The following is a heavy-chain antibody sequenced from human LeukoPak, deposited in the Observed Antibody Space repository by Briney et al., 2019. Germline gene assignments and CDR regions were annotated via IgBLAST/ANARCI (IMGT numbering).Heavy chain of an antibody. V-gene: IGHV1-2*02. CDR1: GYSFNAYY. J-gene: IGHJ5*02. D-gene: IGHD4-17*01. CDR3: ARGYGFDP. Sequence: ASVRVSCKASGYSFNAYYVHWVRQAPGRGLEWMGWINPHSGATNFAQQFQGRVTMTRDTSITTAYMELTSLRSDDTAVYFCARGYGFDPWGQGTLVTVSS. CDR2: INPHSGAT.